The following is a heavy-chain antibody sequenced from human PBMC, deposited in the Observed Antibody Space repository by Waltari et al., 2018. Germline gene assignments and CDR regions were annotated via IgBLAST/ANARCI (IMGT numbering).Heavy chain of an antibody. CDR3: ARGVALYSSSSGGYFDY. D-gene: IGHD6-6*01. CDR1: GGTFSSYA. J-gene: IGHJ4*02. V-gene: IGHV1-69*08. Sequence: QVQLVQSGAEVKKPGSSVKVSCKASGGTFSSYAISWVRPAPGQGLEWMGRIIPIFGTANYAQKFQGRVTITADKSTSTAYMELSSLRSEDTAVYYCARGVALYSSSSGGYFDYWGQGTLVTVSS. CDR2: IIPIFGTA.